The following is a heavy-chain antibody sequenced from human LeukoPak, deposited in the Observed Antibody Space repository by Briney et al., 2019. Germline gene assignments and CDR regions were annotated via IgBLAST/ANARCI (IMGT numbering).Heavy chain of an antibody. V-gene: IGHV3-30*02. CDR1: GFTFSSYG. CDR2: VPDDGSNK. J-gene: IGHJ4*02. Sequence: GGSLRLSCAASGFTFSSYGMHWVRQAPGKGLEWVAFVPDDGSNKYYADSVKGRFTISRDNAKNSLYLQMNSLRAEDTAVYYCARTDIVVVPAAGLIDYWGQGTLVTVSS. CDR3: ARTDIVVVPAAGLIDY. D-gene: IGHD2-2*01.